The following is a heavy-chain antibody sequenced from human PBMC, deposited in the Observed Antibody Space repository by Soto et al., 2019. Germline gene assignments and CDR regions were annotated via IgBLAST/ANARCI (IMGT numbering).Heavy chain of an antibody. CDR2: IYYSGST. CDR3: AITRIYGSGSYYYYYGMDV. J-gene: IGHJ6*02. V-gene: IGHV4-30-4*01. D-gene: IGHD3-10*01. CDR1: GGSICSGDYY. Sequence: SETLSLTCTVSGGSICSGDYYWSWIRQPPGKGLEWIGYIYYSGSTYYNPSLKSRVTISVDTSKNQFSLKLSSVTAADTAVYYCAITRIYGSGSYYYYYGMDVWGQGTTVTVSS.